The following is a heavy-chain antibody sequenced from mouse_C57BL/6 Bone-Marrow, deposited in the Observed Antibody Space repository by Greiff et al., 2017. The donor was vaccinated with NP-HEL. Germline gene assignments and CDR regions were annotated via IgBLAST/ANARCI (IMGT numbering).Heavy chain of an antibody. CDR3: AREGGYDYAWFAY. CDR1: GYSITSGYY. J-gene: IGHJ3*01. Sequence: EVQLVESGPGLVKPSQSLSLTCSVTGYSITSGYYWNWIRQFPGNKLEWMGYISYDGSNNYNPSLKNRISITRDTSKNQFFLKLNSVTTEDTATYYCAREGGYDYAWFAYWGQGTLVTVSA. V-gene: IGHV3-6*01. CDR2: ISYDGSN. D-gene: IGHD2-4*01.